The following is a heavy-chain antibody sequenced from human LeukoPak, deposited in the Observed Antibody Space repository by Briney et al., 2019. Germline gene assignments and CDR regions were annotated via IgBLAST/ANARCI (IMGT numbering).Heavy chain of an antibody. CDR2: IAWNTGNT. Sequence: GGSLRLSCAASGFTFSSYAMHWVRQAPGKGLEWVSGIAWNTGNTGYADSVKGRFTISRDNAENSLYLQMNSLRAEDTALYYCAKDMNSYGSGSSYNPWGPFDSWGQGTLVTVSS. J-gene: IGHJ4*02. V-gene: IGHV3-9*01. D-gene: IGHD3-10*01. CDR1: GFTFSSYA. CDR3: AKDMNSYGSGSSYNPWGPFDS.